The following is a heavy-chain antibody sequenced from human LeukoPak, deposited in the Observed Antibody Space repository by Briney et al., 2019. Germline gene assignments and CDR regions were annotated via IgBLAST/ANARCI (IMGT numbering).Heavy chain of an antibody. Sequence: SETLSLTCAVYGGSFSGYYWSWIRQPPGKGLEWIGEINHSGSTNYNPSLKSRVTISVDTSKNQFSLKLSSVTAADTAVYFCARVSWFPGTSYYYMDVWGKGTTVTVSS. CDR2: INHSGST. D-gene: IGHD1-1*01. CDR3: ARVSWFPGTSYYYMDV. V-gene: IGHV4-34*01. J-gene: IGHJ6*03. CDR1: GGSFSGYY.